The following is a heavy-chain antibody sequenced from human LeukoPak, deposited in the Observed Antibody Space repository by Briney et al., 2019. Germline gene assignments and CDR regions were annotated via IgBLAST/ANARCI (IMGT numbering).Heavy chain of an antibody. CDR2: ISSSGNYK. D-gene: IGHD1-26*01. J-gene: IGHJ4*02. V-gene: IGHV3-21*01. CDR1: GFTFSSYA. CDR3: ARVQEVGATTHFDY. Sequence: GGSLRLSCAASGFTFSSYAMNWVRQAPGKGLEWVSSISSSGNYKYYADSVKGRFTISRDNAKNSLSLQMNSLRAEDTAVYYCARVQEVGATTHFDYWGQGTQVTVSS.